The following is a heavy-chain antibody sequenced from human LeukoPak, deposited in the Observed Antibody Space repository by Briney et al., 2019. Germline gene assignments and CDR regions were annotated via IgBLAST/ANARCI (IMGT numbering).Heavy chain of an antibody. D-gene: IGHD4-17*01. CDR2: IYYSGST. V-gene: IGHV4-39*01. CDR1: GGSISSSSYY. Sequence: SETLSLTCTVSGGSISSSSYYWGWIRQPPGKGLEWIGSIYYSGSTYYNPSLKSRVTISVDTSKNQFSLKLSSVTAADTAVYYCARLSSTVTTVWEMGIDYWGQGTLVTVSS. J-gene: IGHJ4*02. CDR3: ARLSSTVTTVWEMGIDY.